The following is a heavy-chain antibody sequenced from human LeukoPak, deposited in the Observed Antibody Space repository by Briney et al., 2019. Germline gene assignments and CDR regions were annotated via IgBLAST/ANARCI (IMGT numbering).Heavy chain of an antibody. V-gene: IGHV3-15*01. D-gene: IGHD1-26*01. Sequence: GGSLRLSCAASGFTVSSNYMSWVRQAPGKGLEWVGRIKSKTDGGTTDYAAPVKGRFTISRDDSKNTLNLQMNSLKTEDTAVYYCTRHRRSGSGSYYSDYWGQGTLVTVSS. J-gene: IGHJ4*02. CDR2: IKSKTDGGTT. CDR1: GFTVSSNY. CDR3: TRHRRSGSGSYYSDY.